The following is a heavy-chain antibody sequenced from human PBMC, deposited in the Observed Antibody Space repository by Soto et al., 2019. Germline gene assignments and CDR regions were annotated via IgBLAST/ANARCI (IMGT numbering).Heavy chain of an antibody. D-gene: IGHD5-18*01. J-gene: IGHJ4*02. CDR3: AKEVDTSKGSFDH. CDR1: GFTFSNSG. V-gene: IGHV3-30*18. CDR2: ISYDGTNK. Sequence: QVQLVESGGGVVQPGRSLRLSCAASGFTFSNSGMHWVRHAPGKGLEWVAVISYDGTNKYYADSLKGRFTISRDNSQNMLHLQMDSLRAEDTALYYCAKEVDTSKGSFDHWGQGTLVTVSS.